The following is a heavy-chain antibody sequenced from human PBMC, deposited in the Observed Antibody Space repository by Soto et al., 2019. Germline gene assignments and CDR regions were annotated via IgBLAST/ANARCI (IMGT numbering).Heavy chain of an antibody. J-gene: IGHJ4*02. CDR2: TSYDESYK. CDR1: GFSIRDYG. V-gene: IGHV3-30*18. CDR3: AKDSNYYGSGSADN. Sequence: QVQLVESGGGVVQPGTSLRLSCAVSGFSIRDYGMHWVRQAPGEGLEWVAITSYDESYKFYAESVKGRFTISRDDRKNTLYLQLNGLRPEDTAVYYCAKDSNYYGSGSADNWGQGTLVSVSA. D-gene: IGHD3-10*01.